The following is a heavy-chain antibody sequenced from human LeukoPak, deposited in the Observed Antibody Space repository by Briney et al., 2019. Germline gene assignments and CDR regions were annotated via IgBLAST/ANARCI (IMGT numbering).Heavy chain of an antibody. J-gene: IGHJ6*03. V-gene: IGHV4-34*01. Sequence: PSETLSLTCAVYGGSFSGYYWSWIRQSPGKGLEWIGEINHSGSTNYNPSLKSRVTISVDTSKNQFSLKLSSVTAADTAVYYCARGQYYGSGSGLYYMDVWGKGTTVTVSS. CDR3: ARGQYYGSGSGLYYMDV. CDR2: INHSGST. D-gene: IGHD3-10*01. CDR1: GGSFSGYY.